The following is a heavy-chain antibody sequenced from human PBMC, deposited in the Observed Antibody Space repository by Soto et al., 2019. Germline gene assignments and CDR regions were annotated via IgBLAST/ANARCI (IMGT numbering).Heavy chain of an antibody. CDR3: ARVYCSGGSCYLGFGWYYYYMDV. CDR1: GYTFTSYG. V-gene: IGHV1-18*01. J-gene: IGHJ6*03. Sequence: QVQLVQSGAEVKEPGASVKVSCKASGYTFTSYGISWVRQAPGQGLEWMGWISAYNGNTNYAQKLQGRVTMTTDTSTSTAYMELRSLRSDDTAVYYCARVYCSGGSCYLGFGWYYYYMDVWGKGTTVTVSS. D-gene: IGHD2-15*01. CDR2: ISAYNGNT.